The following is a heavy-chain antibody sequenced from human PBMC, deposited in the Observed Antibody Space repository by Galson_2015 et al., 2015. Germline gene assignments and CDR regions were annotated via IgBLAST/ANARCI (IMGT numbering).Heavy chain of an antibody. V-gene: IGHV3-21*01. J-gene: IGHJ6*03. CDR2: VSSGSYM. CDR1: GFTFSSYS. Sequence: SLRLSCAASGFTFSSYSMSWVRQAPGKGLEWVSSVSSGSYMYYADSLEGRFTISRDNAKNSLYLQMNTLRAEDTAVCYCARVTSHQEGYYFYYMDVWGQGTSVTVSS. D-gene: IGHD2-2*01. CDR3: ARVTSHQEGYYFYYMDV.